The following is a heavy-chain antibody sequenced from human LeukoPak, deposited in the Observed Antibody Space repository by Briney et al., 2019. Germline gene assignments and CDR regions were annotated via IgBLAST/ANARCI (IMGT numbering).Heavy chain of an antibody. CDR3: ARGRGYCSGGSCHYFDY. CDR1: GFTFSDYS. CDR2: IISRGTTI. Sequence: PGGSPRLSCAASGFTFSDYSINWVRQSPGKGLEWVSYIISRGTTIYYADSVKGRFTISRDNAKNSLYLQMNSLRAEDTAVYYCARGRGYCSGGSCHYFDYWGQGNLVTVSS. J-gene: IGHJ4*02. V-gene: IGHV3-48*01. D-gene: IGHD2-15*01.